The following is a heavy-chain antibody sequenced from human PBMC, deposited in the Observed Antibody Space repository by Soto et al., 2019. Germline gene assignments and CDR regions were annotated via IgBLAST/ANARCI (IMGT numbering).Heavy chain of an antibody. CDR3: ARQDGDRYSGDVAPSY. J-gene: IGHJ4*02. CDR2: IIPIFGTA. D-gene: IGHD2-15*01. CDR1: GGTYSSYA. Sequence: SVKVSCKASGGTYSSYAISWVRQAPGQGLEWMGGIIPIFGTANYAQKFQGRVTITADESTSTAYMELSSLRSEDTAVYYCARQDGDRYSGDVAPSYWGQGTLVTSPQ. V-gene: IGHV1-69*13.